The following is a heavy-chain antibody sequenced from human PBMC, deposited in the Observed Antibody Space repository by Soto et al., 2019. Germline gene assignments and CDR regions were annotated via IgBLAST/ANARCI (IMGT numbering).Heavy chain of an antibody. Sequence: QLQLQESGPGLVKPSETLSLTCTVSDGSISSSNYYWGWIRQPPGKGLEWIGSVSYTGGTYYNPSLKSRVTIPVDTSHTQFPLKLSSVSAADTAVYYCARGHGGITVFGAPGHFDYWGQGTLVTVSS. J-gene: IGHJ4*02. V-gene: IGHV4-39*01. D-gene: IGHD3-3*01. CDR3: ARGHGGITVFGAPGHFDY. CDR2: VSYTGGT. CDR1: DGSISSSNYY.